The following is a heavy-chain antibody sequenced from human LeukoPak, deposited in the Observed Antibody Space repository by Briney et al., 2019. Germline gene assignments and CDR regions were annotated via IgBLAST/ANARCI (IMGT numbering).Heavy chain of an antibody. D-gene: IGHD3-22*01. CDR1: GGSLSTYY. Sequence: SETLSLTCTVSGGSLSTYYWSWIRQPPGKGLEWIGYIYYSGSPNYNPSLKSRVTISVDTSKNQFSLKLSSVTAADTAVYYCTRDGHYDSSGYSADYYYYMDVWGKGTTVTVSS. CDR2: IYYSGSP. V-gene: IGHV4-59*01. CDR3: TRDGHYDSSGYSADYYYYMDV. J-gene: IGHJ6*03.